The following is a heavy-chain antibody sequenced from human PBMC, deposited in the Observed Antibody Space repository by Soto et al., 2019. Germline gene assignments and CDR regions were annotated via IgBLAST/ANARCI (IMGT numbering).Heavy chain of an antibody. Sequence: QVQLVQPGAEVKKPGASVKVSCKVSGYTITELSMHWVRQAPGKGLEWMGGLDPDDGETIYAQKFQCGVTMAEGTSTDTAYMELSSLRCEDTAVYYCATKMHEYCSAGSWLHDAFDIWGQGTMVTVSS. J-gene: IGHJ3*02. V-gene: IGHV1-24*01. CDR3: ATKMHEYCSAGSWLHDAFDI. CDR1: GYTITELS. CDR2: LDPDDGET. D-gene: IGHD2-15*01.